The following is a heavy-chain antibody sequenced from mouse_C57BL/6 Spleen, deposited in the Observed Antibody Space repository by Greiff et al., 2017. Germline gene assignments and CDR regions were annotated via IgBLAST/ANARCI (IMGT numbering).Heavy chain of an antibody. D-gene: IGHD2-4*01. J-gene: IGHJ3*01. Sequence: QVQLQQPGAELVRPGASVTLSCKASGYTFTDYEMHWVKQTPVHGLEWIGAIDPETGGTTYNQKFKGKAILTADKSSSTAYMELRSLTSEDSAVXYCTRSYDYDWFAYWGQGTLVTVSA. CDR3: TRSYDYDWFAY. CDR2: IDPETGGT. V-gene: IGHV1-15*01. CDR1: GYTFTDYE.